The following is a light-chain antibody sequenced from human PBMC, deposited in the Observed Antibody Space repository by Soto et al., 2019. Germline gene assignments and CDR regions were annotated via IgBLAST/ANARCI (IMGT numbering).Light chain of an antibody. V-gene: IGKV1-27*01. J-gene: IGKJ1*01. CDR3: QKYNSAPRT. CDR2: AAS. Sequence: DIQMTQSPSSLSASLGDRVIITCRASQGIGNYLAWYQLQPGKVPKLLIYAASTLQSGVPSRFSGSGSGTDFTLTISSLQPEDVATYFCQKYNSAPRTFGQGTKVEI. CDR1: QGIGNY.